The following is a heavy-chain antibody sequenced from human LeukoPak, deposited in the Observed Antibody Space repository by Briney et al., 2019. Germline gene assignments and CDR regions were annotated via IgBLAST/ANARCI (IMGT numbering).Heavy chain of an antibody. CDR1: GFTFSSYW. Sequence: RGSLRLSCAASGFTFSSYWMSWVRQAPGKGLEWVANIKQDGSEKYYVDSVKGRFTISRDNAKNSLYLQMNSLRAEDTAVYYCARVIYDYVWGRFFDPWGQGTLVTVSS. J-gene: IGHJ5*02. CDR2: IKQDGSEK. V-gene: IGHV3-7*03. D-gene: IGHD3-16*01. CDR3: ARVIYDYVWGRFFDP.